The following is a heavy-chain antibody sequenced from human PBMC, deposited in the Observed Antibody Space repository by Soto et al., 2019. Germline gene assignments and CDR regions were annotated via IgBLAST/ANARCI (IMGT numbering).Heavy chain of an antibody. J-gene: IGHJ4*02. CDR2: FDPEDGET. V-gene: IGHV1-24*01. CDR1: GYTLTELS. CDR3: ARADSAMGATTADY. Sequence: ASVKVSCKVSGYTLTELSMHWVRQAPGKGLEWMGGFDPEDGETIYAQKFQGRVTMTEDTSTDTAYMELSRLRSDDTAVYYCARADSAMGATTADYWGQGTLVTVSS. D-gene: IGHD1-26*01.